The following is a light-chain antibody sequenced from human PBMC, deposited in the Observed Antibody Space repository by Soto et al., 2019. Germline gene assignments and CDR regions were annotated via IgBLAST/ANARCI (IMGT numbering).Light chain of an antibody. J-gene: IGLJ3*02. CDR1: SSDVGTYNY. CDR2: EVS. V-gene: IGLV2-14*01. CDR3: SSYTSSSTLV. Sequence: QSALTQPASASGSPGQSITISCTGTSSDVGTYNYVSWYQQHPGKAPKLMIYEVSNRPSGVSNRFSGSKSGNTASLTISGLQAEDEADYYCSSYTSSSTLVFGGGTKLTVL.